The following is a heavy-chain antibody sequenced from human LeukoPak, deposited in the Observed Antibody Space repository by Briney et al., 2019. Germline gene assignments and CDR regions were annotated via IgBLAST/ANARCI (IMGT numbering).Heavy chain of an antibody. J-gene: IGHJ4*02. Sequence: SETLSLTCTVSGGSISSYYWSWIRQPPGKGLEWIGYIYYSGSTNYNPSLKSQVTISVDTSKNQFSLKLSSVTAADTAVYYCARHVHYYDSSGYYGFDYWGQGTLVTVSS. D-gene: IGHD3-22*01. CDR3: ARHVHYYDSSGYYGFDY. V-gene: IGHV4-59*08. CDR1: GGSISSYY. CDR2: IYYSGST.